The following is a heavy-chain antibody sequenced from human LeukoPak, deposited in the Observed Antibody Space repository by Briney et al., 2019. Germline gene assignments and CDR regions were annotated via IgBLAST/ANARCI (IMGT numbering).Heavy chain of an antibody. CDR2: INHSGST. D-gene: IGHD3-3*01. CDR3: ARGLVTHVGLWNY. CDR1: GGAFSGYY. V-gene: IGHV4-34*01. J-gene: IGHJ4*02. Sequence: PSETLSLTCTVSGGAFSGYYWSWIRQPPGKGLEWLGEINHSGSTNYNPSLKSRVTISLGTSKNHFSLKLSSVTAADTAVYYCARGLVTHVGLWNYWGQGTLVTVSS.